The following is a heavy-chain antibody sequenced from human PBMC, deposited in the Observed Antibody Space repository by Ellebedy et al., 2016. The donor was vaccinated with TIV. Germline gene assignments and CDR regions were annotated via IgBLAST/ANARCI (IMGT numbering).Heavy chain of an antibody. Sequence: GESLKISXAASGFTFSDYYMSWIRQAPGKGLEWVSYISSSGSTIYYADSVKGRFTISRDNAKNSLYLQMNSLRAEDTAVYYCARGYMTTVVTPPTYWGQGTLVTVSS. J-gene: IGHJ4*02. V-gene: IGHV3-11*04. D-gene: IGHD4-23*01. CDR2: ISSSGSTI. CDR3: ARGYMTTVVTPPTY. CDR1: GFTFSDYY.